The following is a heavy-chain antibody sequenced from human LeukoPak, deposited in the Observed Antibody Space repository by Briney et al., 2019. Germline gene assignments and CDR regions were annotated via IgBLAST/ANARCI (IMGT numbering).Heavy chain of an antibody. D-gene: IGHD1-26*01. CDR2: MYHTGSS. CDR3: ARGQGGGSHRHAFDL. V-gene: IGHV4-61*08. Sequence: SETLSLTCTVSGGSVESADYYWSWIRQPPGKGLEWIGYMYHTGSSNYNPSLKSRVTISLDMSKDQFSLKLPSVTAADTAMYYCARGQGGGSHRHAFDLWGQGTMVTVSS. CDR1: GGSVESADYY. J-gene: IGHJ3*01.